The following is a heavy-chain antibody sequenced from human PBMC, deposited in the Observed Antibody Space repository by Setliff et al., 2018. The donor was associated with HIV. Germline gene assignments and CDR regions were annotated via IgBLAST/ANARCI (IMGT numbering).Heavy chain of an antibody. CDR1: GFTFSSYW. J-gene: IGHJ6*02. Sequence: GESLKISCAASGFTFSSYWMSWVRQAPGKGLEWVANIKQDGSEKYYVDSVKGRFTISRDNAKNSLYLQMNSLGAEDTAVYYCARGGVLGYCSSTSCPSYYYYGMDVWGQGTTVTVSS. V-gene: IGHV3-7*01. CDR2: IKQDGSEK. CDR3: ARGGVLGYCSSTSCPSYYYYGMDV. D-gene: IGHD2-2*01.